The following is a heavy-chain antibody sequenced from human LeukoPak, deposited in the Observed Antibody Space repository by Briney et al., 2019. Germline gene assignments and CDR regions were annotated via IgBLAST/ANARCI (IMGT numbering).Heavy chain of an antibody. CDR3: ATLYVDIVATQWY. J-gene: IGHJ4*02. CDR2: ISGSGGST. Sequence: PGGSLRLSCAASGFTFSSYTMSWVRQAPGKGLEWVSAISGSGGSTYYADSVKGRFTISRDNSKNTLYLQMNSLRAEDTAVYYCATLYVDIVATQWYWGQGTLVTVSS. V-gene: IGHV3-23*01. CDR1: GFTFSSYT. D-gene: IGHD5-12*01.